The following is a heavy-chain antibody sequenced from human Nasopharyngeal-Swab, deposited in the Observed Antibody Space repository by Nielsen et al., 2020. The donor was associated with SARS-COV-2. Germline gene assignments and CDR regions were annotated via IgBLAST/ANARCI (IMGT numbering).Heavy chain of an antibody. J-gene: IGHJ5*02. CDR1: GFTFSNSW. CDR2: IKQAGSEK. D-gene: IGHD3-10*01. V-gene: IGHV3-7*01. Sequence: GGSLRLSCAASGFTFSNSWMSWVRQAPGKGLEWVANIKQAGSEKYYVDSVKGRFTISRDNAKNSLYLQMNSLRAEDTAVYYFARSKGDRGWFDPWGQGTLVTVSS. CDR3: ARSKGDRGWFDP.